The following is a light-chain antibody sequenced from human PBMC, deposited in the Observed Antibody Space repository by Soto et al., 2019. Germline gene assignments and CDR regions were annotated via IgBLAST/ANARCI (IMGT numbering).Light chain of an antibody. CDR3: QQYGSSSYT. CDR2: GAS. J-gene: IGKJ2*01. V-gene: IGKV3-20*01. Sequence: EIVLTQSPGTLSLSPGERATLSCRASQSVSSTYLAWYQQNSGQAPRLLIYGASSRATGIPDRFSGSGSVTDFTLTISRLEPEDFAVYFCQQYGSSSYTFGQGTKLEIK. CDR1: QSVSSTY.